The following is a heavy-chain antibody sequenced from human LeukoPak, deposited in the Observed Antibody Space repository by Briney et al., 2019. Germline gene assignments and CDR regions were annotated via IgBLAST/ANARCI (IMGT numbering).Heavy chain of an antibody. J-gene: IGHJ4*02. CDR1: GGFISSYY. D-gene: IGHD1-26*01. CDR2: IYYNGIT. CDR3: ARHSGSNPFDY. Sequence: YPSETLSLTCSVPGGFISSYYWNWIRQPPGKGLEWIGYIYYNGITNYNPSLKSRVTISIDTSKNQFSLKLSSVTAADTAVYYCARHSGSNPFDYWGQGTLVTVSS. V-gene: IGHV4-59*01.